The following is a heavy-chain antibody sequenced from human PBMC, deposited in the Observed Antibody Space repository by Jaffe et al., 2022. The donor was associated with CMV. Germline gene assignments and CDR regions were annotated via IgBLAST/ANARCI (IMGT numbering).Heavy chain of an antibody. V-gene: IGHV4-39*01. CDR1: GGSISSSSYY. CDR2: IYYSGST. D-gene: IGHD3-10*01. J-gene: IGHJ4*02. CDR3: ARLRFWLGSVLDY. Sequence: QLQLQESGPGLVKPSETLSLTCTVSGGSISSSSYYWGWIRQPPGKGLEWIGSIYYSGSTYYNPSLKSRVTISVDTSKNQFSLKLSSVTAADTAVYYCARLRFWLGSVLDYWGQGTLVTVSS.